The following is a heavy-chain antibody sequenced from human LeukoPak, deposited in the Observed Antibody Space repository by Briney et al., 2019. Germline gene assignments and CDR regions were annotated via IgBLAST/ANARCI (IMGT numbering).Heavy chain of an antibody. J-gene: IGHJ4*02. CDR3: ARVDY. CDR1: GYTFTGYH. CDR2: IIPIFGTA. Sequence: SVKVSCKASGYTFTGYHMHWVRQAPGQGLEWMGGIIPIFGTANYAQKFQGRVTITADESTSTAYMELSSLRSEDTAVYYCARVDYWGQGTLVTVSS. V-gene: IGHV1-69*13.